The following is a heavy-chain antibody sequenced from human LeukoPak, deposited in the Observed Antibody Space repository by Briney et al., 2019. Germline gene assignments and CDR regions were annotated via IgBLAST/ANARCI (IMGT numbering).Heavy chain of an antibody. Sequence: PGGSLRLSXAASGFTFSSYAMSWVRQAPGKGLEWVSAISGSGGSTYYADSVKGRFTISRDNSKNTLYLQMNSLRAEDTAVYYCAKGRGQWLAAINYWGQGTLVTVSS. CDR3: AKGRGQWLAAINY. V-gene: IGHV3-23*01. J-gene: IGHJ4*02. D-gene: IGHD6-19*01. CDR1: GFTFSSYA. CDR2: ISGSGGST.